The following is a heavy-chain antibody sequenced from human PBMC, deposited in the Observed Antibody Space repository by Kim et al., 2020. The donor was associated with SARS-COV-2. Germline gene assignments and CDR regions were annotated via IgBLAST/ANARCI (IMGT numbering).Heavy chain of an antibody. CDR2: RT. Sequence: RTYIADPGQGRFTISRDKSKNTLYLQMNSLRADDTAGYYCAKAPRLPDYWGRGTLVTVSS. V-gene: IGHV3-23*01. J-gene: IGHJ4*02. CDR3: AKAPRLPDY.